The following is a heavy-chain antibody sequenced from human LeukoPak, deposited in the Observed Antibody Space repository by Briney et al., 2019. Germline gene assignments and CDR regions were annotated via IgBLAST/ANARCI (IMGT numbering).Heavy chain of an antibody. J-gene: IGHJ4*02. CDR3: ARDSGNGYSDY. V-gene: IGHV3-11*01. D-gene: IGHD3-10*01. CDR1: GFTFSTYA. CDR2: ISSSGSTI. Sequence: PGGSLRLSCAASGFTFSTYAMSWVRQAPGKGLELVSYISSSGSTIYYADSVKGRFAISRDNAKNPLYLQMNSLRAEDTAVYYCARDSGNGYSDYWGQGTLVTVSS.